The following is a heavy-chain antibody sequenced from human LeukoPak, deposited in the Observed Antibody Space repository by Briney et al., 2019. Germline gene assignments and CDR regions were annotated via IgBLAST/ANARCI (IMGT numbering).Heavy chain of an antibody. D-gene: IGHD1-26*01. J-gene: IGHJ5*02. CDR1: GYTFTDYW. V-gene: IGHV5-51*01. Sequence: GESLKISCKGSGYTFTDYWIAWVRQMPGQGLEWMGIIYPGDSDTRYSPSFQGQVTISADKSTTTAFLQWSSLKASDTAMYFCARLADTTSWGQGTLVTVSS. CDR3: ARLADTTS. CDR2: IYPGDSDT.